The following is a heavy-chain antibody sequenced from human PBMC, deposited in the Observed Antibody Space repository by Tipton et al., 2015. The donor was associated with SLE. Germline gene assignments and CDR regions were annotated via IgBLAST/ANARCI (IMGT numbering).Heavy chain of an antibody. J-gene: IGHJ4*02. CDR3: ARGDTGDDYFDS. Sequence: TLSLTCTVSGGSISSYYWSWIRQPPGKGLEWIGYIYYSGNTNYNPSLKSRVTISVDTSTNQSSLKLSSGTAAGTAVYYCARGDTGDDYFDSWGQGTLVTVSS. CDR1: GGSISSYY. D-gene: IGHD7-27*01. V-gene: IGHV4-59*01. CDR2: IYYSGNT.